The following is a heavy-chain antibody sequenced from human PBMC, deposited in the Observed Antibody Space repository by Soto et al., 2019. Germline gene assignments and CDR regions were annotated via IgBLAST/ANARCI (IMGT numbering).Heavy chain of an antibody. J-gene: IGHJ2*01. CDR3: VSAKVPSYWYFDL. CDR2: ISSSGSSI. Sequence: QVQLVESGGGLVKPGGSLRLSCAASGFTFSDSYMSWIRQAPGKGLEWVSYISSSGSSIKYADSLKGRFTISRDNAKNSLYLQMNSLGAEDEAVYYCVSAKVPSYWYFDLWGRGTLVTVSS. V-gene: IGHV3-11*01. CDR1: GFTFSDSY.